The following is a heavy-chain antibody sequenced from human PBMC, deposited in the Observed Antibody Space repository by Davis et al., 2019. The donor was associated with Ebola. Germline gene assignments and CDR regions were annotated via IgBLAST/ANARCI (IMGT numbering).Heavy chain of an antibody. J-gene: IGHJ4*02. CDR3: TQTSGDVDY. CDR1: GFTFSNYA. CDR2: ISGSGEST. D-gene: IGHD4-17*01. V-gene: IGHV3-23*01. Sequence: GESLKISCAASGFTFSNYAMTWIRQAPGRGLEWVSAISGSGESTYYADSVKGRFTISRDNSINTLYLQMNSLKTEDTAVYYCTQTSGDVDYWGQGTLVTVSS.